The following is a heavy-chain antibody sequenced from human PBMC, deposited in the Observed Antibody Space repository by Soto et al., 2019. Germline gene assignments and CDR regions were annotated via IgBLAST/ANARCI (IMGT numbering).Heavy chain of an antibody. CDR1: GGSISSGDYY. CDR3: ARGTGRGYYYYYGMDV. Sequence: PSETLSLTCTVSGGSISSGDYYWSWIRQPPGKGLEWIGYIYYSGSTYYNPSLKSRVTISVDTSKNQFSLKLSSVTAADTAVYYCARGTGRGYYYYYGMDVWGQGTTVTVSS. J-gene: IGHJ6*02. CDR2: IYYSGST. V-gene: IGHV4-30-4*01. D-gene: IGHD3-9*01.